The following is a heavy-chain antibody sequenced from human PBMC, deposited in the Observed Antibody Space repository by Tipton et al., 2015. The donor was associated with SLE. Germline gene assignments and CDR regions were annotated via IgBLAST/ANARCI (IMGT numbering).Heavy chain of an antibody. D-gene: IGHD3-3*02. CDR3: ARVRGLSTWYDY. J-gene: IGHJ4*02. CDR2: IYTSGST. V-gene: IGHV4-4*07. Sequence: GLVKPSETLSLTCTVSGGSISSNYWSWIRQPAGKGLVWIGRIYTSGSTSYSPSLKSRLTISVDTSRTQFSLNLTSVTAADTAVYYCARVRGLSTWYDYWGQGTLVTVSS. CDR1: GGSISSNY.